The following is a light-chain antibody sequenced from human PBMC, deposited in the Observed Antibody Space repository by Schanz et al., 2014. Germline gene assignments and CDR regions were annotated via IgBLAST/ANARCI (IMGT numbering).Light chain of an antibody. Sequence: QSVLTQPPSVSGAPGQRVTISCSGSSSNIGRNTVNWYQHLPGTAPKLLIYSNTLRPSGVPDRFSGSKSGTSASLAISGLQSEDEADYYCAAWDDSLNGWVFGGGTKLTVL. CDR2: SNT. J-gene: IGLJ3*02. CDR1: SSNIGRNT. CDR3: AAWDDSLNGWV. V-gene: IGLV1-44*01.